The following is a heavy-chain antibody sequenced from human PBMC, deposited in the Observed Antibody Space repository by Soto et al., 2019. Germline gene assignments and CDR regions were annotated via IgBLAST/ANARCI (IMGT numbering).Heavy chain of an antibody. Sequence: PSETLSLTCTVSGGSISSYYWSWIRQPPGKGLEWIGYIYYSGSTNYNPSLKSRVTISVDTSKNQFSLKLSSVTAADTAVYYCARVTMVRGVSQYYFDYWGQGTLVTVS. V-gene: IGHV4-59*01. D-gene: IGHD3-10*01. CDR2: IYYSGST. J-gene: IGHJ4*02. CDR3: ARVTMVRGVSQYYFDY. CDR1: GGSISSYY.